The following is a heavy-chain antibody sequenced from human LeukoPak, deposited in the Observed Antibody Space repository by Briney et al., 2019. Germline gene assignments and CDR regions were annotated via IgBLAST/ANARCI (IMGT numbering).Heavy chain of an antibody. V-gene: IGHV4-61*02. J-gene: IGHJ3*02. CDR2: IYSPGTN. Sequence: SETLSLTCTVSAGSINGGDYYWSWIRQPAGKGLEWIVRIYSPGTNYNYNPSVKSRVTISIDTSKNQFSLKLTSVTAADTAVYYCARGIGTSYDSSRDAFDIWGQGTMVTVSS. D-gene: IGHD3-22*01. CDR3: ARGIGTSYDSSRDAFDI. CDR1: AGSINGGDYY.